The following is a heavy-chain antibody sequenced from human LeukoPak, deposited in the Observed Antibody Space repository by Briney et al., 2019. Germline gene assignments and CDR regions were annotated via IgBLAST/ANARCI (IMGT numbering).Heavy chain of an antibody. Sequence: AGGSLRLSCAASGFTFSSYVMHWVRQAPGKGLEWVAIISYDGSNEYYADSVKGRFTISRDNSKNTMYLQMNNLREEDTAVYYCTRDPILGAPDYFDYWGQGTLVTVSS. V-gene: IGHV3-30*04. CDR1: GFTFSSYV. J-gene: IGHJ4*02. D-gene: IGHD1-26*01. CDR2: ISYDGSNE. CDR3: TRDPILGAPDYFDY.